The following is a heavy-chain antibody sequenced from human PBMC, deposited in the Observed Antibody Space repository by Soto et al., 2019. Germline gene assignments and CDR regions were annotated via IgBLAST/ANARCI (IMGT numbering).Heavy chain of an antibody. Sequence: ASVKVSCKASGGTFSSYAISWVRQAPGQGLEWMGGIIPIFGTANYAQKFQGRVTITADESTSTAYMELSSLRSEDTAVYYCAREGAVTDDAFDIWGQGTMVTVSS. CDR2: IIPIFGTA. CDR3: AREGAVTDDAFDI. J-gene: IGHJ3*02. CDR1: GGTFSSYA. D-gene: IGHD2-21*02. V-gene: IGHV1-69*13.